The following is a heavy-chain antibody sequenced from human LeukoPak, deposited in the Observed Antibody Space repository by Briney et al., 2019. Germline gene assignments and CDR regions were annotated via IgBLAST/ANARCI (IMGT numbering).Heavy chain of an antibody. CDR1: GGSISSGGYY. CDR2: IYYSGST. V-gene: IGHV4-31*03. CDR3: ARGELNNWFDP. J-gene: IGHJ5*02. Sequence: SETLSLTCTVSGGSISSGGYYWSWIRQHPGKGLEWIGYIYYSGSTYYNPSLKSRVTISVDTSKNQFSLKLSSVTAADTAVYYCARGELNNWFDPWGQGTLVTVSP.